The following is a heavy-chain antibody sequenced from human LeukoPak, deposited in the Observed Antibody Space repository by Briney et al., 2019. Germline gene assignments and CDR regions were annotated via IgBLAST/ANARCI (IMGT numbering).Heavy chain of an antibody. CDR2: MNPNSGNT. Sequence: ASVKVSCKASGYTFTSYDINWLRQATGQGLEWMGWMNPNSGNTGYAQKFQGRVTITRNTSISTAYMELSSLRSEDTAVYYCARIGLSGYLYYFDHWGQGTLVTVSS. CDR1: GYTFTSYD. V-gene: IGHV1-8*03. J-gene: IGHJ4*02. D-gene: IGHD3-3*01. CDR3: ARIGLSGYLYYFDH.